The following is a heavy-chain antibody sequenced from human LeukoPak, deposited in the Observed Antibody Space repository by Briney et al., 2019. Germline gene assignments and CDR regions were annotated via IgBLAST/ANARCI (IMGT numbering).Heavy chain of an antibody. CDR1: GFTFSSYD. D-gene: IGHD2-8*01. V-gene: IGHV3-23*01. CDR3: AKLIVTYFDY. J-gene: IGHJ4*02. Sequence: GGSLRLSCAASGFTFSSYDMSWVRQAPGKGLEWVSTISDPGGSTYYADSVKGRFTISRDNSKNTLYLQMNSLRAEDTAVYYRAKLIVTYFDYWGQGTLVTVSS. CDR2: ISDPGGST.